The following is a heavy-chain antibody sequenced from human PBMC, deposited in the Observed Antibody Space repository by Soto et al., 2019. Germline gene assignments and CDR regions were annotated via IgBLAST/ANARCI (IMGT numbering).Heavy chain of an antibody. J-gene: IGHJ3*02. CDR2: INSDGRNI. Sequence: EVPLVESGGGLVQHGGSLRLSCAASGFTFSSYWMHWVRQAPGKGLVWVSRINSDGRNIKYADSVRGRFTISRDNAKNTLYLQMTSLRAEDTAFYYCARAYSDTWRTAFDMWGQGTMVTVSS. V-gene: IGHV3-74*03. CDR3: ARAYSDTWRTAFDM. D-gene: IGHD1-26*01. CDR1: GFTFSSYW.